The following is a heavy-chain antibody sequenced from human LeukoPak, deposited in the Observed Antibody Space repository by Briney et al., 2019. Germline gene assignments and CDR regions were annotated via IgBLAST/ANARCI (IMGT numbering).Heavy chain of an antibody. Sequence: ASVKVSCKASGYTFTGYYMHWVRQAPGPGLEWMGWINPNSGGTNYAQKFQGRVTMTRDPSISTAYMELSRLRSDDTAVYYCAIGCYYFYGMDVWGQGTTVTVSS. J-gene: IGHJ6*02. V-gene: IGHV1-2*02. CDR3: AIGCYYFYGMDV. CDR1: GYTFTGYY. CDR2: INPNSGGT.